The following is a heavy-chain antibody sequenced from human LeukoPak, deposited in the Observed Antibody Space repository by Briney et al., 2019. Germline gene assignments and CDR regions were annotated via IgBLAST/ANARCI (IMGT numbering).Heavy chain of an antibody. V-gene: IGHV4-59*01. Sequence: SETLSLTCTVSGDSISGFYWSWIRQPPGKGLEWIGYIYYSGSTNYNSSLKSRVTISVDTSKNQFSLRLSSVTAADTALYYCARGVVAAPQTFDYWGQGTLVTVSS. CDR1: GDSISGFY. CDR3: ARGVVAAPQTFDY. J-gene: IGHJ4*02. D-gene: IGHD2-15*01. CDR2: IYYSGST.